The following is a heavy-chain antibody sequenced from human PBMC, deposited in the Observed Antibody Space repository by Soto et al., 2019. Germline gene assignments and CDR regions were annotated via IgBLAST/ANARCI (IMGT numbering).Heavy chain of an antibody. Sequence: QVQLVQSGAEVKKPGSSVKVSCKASGGTFSSYAISWVRQAPGQGLEWMGGIIPIFGTANYAQKFQGRVTITADESTSTAYMELSSPRSEDTAVYYCARECSGGSCYSSNWFDPWGQGTLVTVSS. J-gene: IGHJ5*02. CDR1: GGTFSSYA. CDR2: IIPIFGTA. D-gene: IGHD2-15*01. CDR3: ARECSGGSCYSSNWFDP. V-gene: IGHV1-69*12.